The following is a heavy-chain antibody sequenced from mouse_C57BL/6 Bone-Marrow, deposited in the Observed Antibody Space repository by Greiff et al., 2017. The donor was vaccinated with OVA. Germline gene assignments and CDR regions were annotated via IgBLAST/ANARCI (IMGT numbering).Heavy chain of an antibody. D-gene: IGHD1-2*01. J-gene: IGHJ2*01. CDR3: ARGDLERPHYFDY. CDR1: GYTFTSYW. Sequence: VQLQQPGAELVKPGASVKMSCKASGYTFTSYWITWVKQRPGQGLEWIGDIYPGSGSTNYNEKFKGKATLTVDTSSSTAYMQLSSLTSEDSAVYFCARGDLERPHYFDYWGQGTTLTVSS. V-gene: IGHV1-55*01. CDR2: IYPGSGST.